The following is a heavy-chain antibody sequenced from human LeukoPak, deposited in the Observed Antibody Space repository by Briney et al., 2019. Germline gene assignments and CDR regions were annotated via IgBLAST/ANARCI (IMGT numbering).Heavy chain of an antibody. D-gene: IGHD5-24*01. V-gene: IGHV3-74*01. CDR2: INSDGSST. CDR3: ARVGRWLQPRSYFDY. Sequence: TGGSLRLSCAASGFTFSSYWMHWVRQAPGKGLVWVSRINSDGSSTSYADSVKGRFTISRDNAKNTLYLQMNSLRAEDTAVYYCARVGRWLQPRSYFDYWGQGTLVTVSS. CDR1: GFTFSSYW. J-gene: IGHJ4*02.